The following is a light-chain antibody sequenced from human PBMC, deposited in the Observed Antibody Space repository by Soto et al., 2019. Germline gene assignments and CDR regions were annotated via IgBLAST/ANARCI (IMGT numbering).Light chain of an antibody. V-gene: IGKV1-6*01. Sequence: AIQMTQSPSSLSASVGDRVTITCRASQDISDDVGWYQQTPGKAPKLLISVASRLQSGVPSRFSGSGSGAAFTLTITSLRPEDSATYYCLQNHNYPRTFGQGTKVEI. CDR1: QDISDD. CDR3: LQNHNYPRT. J-gene: IGKJ1*01. CDR2: VAS.